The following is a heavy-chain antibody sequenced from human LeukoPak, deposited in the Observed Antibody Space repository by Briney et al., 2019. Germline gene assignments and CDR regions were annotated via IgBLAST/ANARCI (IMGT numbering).Heavy chain of an antibody. CDR3: GRGGYSSSWYVGLSAFDI. J-gene: IGHJ3*02. CDR2: INHSGST. V-gene: IGHV4-34*01. Sequence: RPSETLSLTCAVYGGSFSGYYWSWIRQPPGKGLEWIGAINHSGSTNYDPSLKSRVTLSVDTSKKPFSLKLSSVTAADTAVYYCGRGGYSSSWYVGLSAFDIWGQGKMVTVSS. D-gene: IGHD6-13*01. CDR1: GGSFSGYY.